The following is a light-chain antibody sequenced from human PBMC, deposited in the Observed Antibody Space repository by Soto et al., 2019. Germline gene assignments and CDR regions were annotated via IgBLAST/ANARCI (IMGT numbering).Light chain of an antibody. Sequence: QSALTQPASVSGSPGQSITISCTGTSSDVGGYNYVSWYQQHPGKALKLMIYEVSNRPSGVSNRFSGSKSGNTASLTISGRQAEDEADYYCSSYTSSSTRVFGGGTKLTVL. CDR2: EVS. V-gene: IGLV2-14*01. J-gene: IGLJ3*02. CDR1: SSDVGGYNY. CDR3: SSYTSSSTRV.